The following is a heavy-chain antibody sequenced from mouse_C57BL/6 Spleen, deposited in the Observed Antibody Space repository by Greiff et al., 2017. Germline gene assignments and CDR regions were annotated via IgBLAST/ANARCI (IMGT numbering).Heavy chain of an antibody. V-gene: IGHV1-80*01. D-gene: IGHD2-1*01. CDR1: GYAFSSYW. J-gene: IGHJ1*03. CDR2: IYHGDGDT. Sequence: QVQLQQSGAELVKPGASVKISCKASGYAFSSYWMNWVKQRPGKGLEWIGQIYHGDGDTNYNGKFKGKATLTADKSSSTAYMQRSSLTSEDSAVYFCARSNGNWYFDVWGTGTTVTVSS. CDR3: ARSNGNWYFDV.